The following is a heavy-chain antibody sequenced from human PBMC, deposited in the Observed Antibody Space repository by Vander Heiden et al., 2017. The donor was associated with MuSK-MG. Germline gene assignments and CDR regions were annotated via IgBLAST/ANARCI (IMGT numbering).Heavy chain of an antibody. J-gene: IGHJ4*02. V-gene: IGHV3-23*01. CDR3: AIQASGYYSPFDF. D-gene: IGHD3-22*01. Sequence: EVQVLESGGGLVQPGGSLRLSCAASGFPFSTYAFHWVPEAPGKGLEWVSDISASGGSTYYADSVKGRFTISRDNSKNTLYLQMNRLRAEDTALYYCAIQASGYYSPFDFWGQGTLVTVSS. CDR1: GFPFSTYA. CDR2: ISASGGST.